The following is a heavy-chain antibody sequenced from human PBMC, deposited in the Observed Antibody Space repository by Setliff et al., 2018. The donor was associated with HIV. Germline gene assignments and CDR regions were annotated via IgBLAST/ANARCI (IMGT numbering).Heavy chain of an antibody. J-gene: IGHJ4*02. V-gene: IGHV3-48*03. CDR3: ARDYYSSGWYDFSDY. Sequence: GGSLRLSCAASGFTFSSYEMNWIRQAPGKGLEWVSYISSNSLTIYYADSVKGRFSISRDNAKNSLYLQMNSLRAEGTAVYYCARDYYSSGWYDFSDYWGQGTLVTVSS. D-gene: IGHD6-19*01. CDR2: ISSNSLTI. CDR1: GFTFSSYE.